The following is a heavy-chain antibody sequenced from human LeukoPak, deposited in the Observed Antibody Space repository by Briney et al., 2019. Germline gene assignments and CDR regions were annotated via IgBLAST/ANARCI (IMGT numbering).Heavy chain of an antibody. Sequence: GGSLRLSCAASGLTVSSNYMSWVRQAPGKGLEWVSVIYSGGSTYYADSVKDRFTISRDNSKNTLYLQMNTLRAEDTAVYYCARVLWELLGRGGSYYFDYWGQGALVTVSS. D-gene: IGHD1-26*01. CDR2: IYSGGST. CDR1: GLTVSSNY. J-gene: IGHJ4*02. V-gene: IGHV3-53*01. CDR3: ARVLWELLGRGGSYYFDY.